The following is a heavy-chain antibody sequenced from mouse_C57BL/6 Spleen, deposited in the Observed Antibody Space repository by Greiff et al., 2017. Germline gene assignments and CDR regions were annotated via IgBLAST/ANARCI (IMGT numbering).Heavy chain of an antibody. CDR3: ARGRDPYYYAMDY. CDR2: ISDGGSYT. V-gene: IGHV5-4*01. D-gene: IGHD3-3*01. CDR1: GFTFSSYA. Sequence: EVQVVESGGGLVKPGGSLKLSCAASGFTFSSYAMSWVRQTPEKRLEWVATISDGGSYTYYPDNVKGRFTISRDNAKNNLYLQMSHLKSEDTAMYYCARGRDPYYYAMDYWGQGTSVTVSS. J-gene: IGHJ4*01.